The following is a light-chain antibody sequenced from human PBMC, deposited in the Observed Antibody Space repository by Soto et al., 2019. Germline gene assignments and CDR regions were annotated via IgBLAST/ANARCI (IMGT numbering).Light chain of an antibody. V-gene: IGLV2-18*02. CDR3: SSYTSSGTWV. Sequence: QSVLTQPPSVSGSPGQSVTISCTGTSSDVGSYNRVSWYQQPPGTAPKLMICQVSNRPSGVPARFSGSKSGNTASLTISGLQAEDEADYYCSSYTSSGTWVFGGGTQLTVL. CDR1: SSDVGSYNR. CDR2: QVS. J-gene: IGLJ7*01.